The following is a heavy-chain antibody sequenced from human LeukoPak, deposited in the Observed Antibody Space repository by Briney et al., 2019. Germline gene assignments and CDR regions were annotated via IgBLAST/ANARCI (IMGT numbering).Heavy chain of an antibody. CDR1: GGSITTTYY. D-gene: IGHD3-10*01. CDR2: LYHSGNS. Sequence: SETLSLTCSVSGGSITTTYYWSWIRQPPGGGLEWIASLYHSGNSNYNPSLKSRVTMSVDTSKNQFSLRLTSMTAADTAIYYCTRHQTNFYGSGAPFDPWGQGTLVTVSS. J-gene: IGHJ5*02. CDR3: TRHQTNFYGSGAPFDP. V-gene: IGHV4-39*01.